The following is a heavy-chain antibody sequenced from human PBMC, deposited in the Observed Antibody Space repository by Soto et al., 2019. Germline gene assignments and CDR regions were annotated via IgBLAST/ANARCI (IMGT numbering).Heavy chain of an antibody. D-gene: IGHD1-7*01. CDR1: GLTFSDHY. J-gene: IGHJ4*02. CDR2: SRNKAKSYTT. Sequence: GGSLRLSCVASGLTFSDHYMDWVRQAPGKGLEWVGRSRNKAKSYTTDYAASVKGRFTISRDYSKSSVYLQMNSLETEDTAVYYCVRAARSGTTHFDYWGQGTLVTVS. CDR3: VRAARSGTTHFDY. V-gene: IGHV3-72*01.